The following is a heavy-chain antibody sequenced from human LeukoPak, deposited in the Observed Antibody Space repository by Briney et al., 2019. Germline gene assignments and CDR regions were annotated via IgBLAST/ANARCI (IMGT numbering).Heavy chain of an antibody. Sequence: PGGSLRLSCAVSGFTFSSYAMSWVRQAPGKGLEWVSAISGSGGSTYYADSVKGRFTISRDNSKNTLYLQMNSLRAEDTAVYYCAKDLLNYYGSGSYYNPTPFDYWGQGTLVTVSS. CDR1: GFTFSSYA. CDR2: ISGSGGST. V-gene: IGHV3-23*01. CDR3: AKDLLNYYGSGSYYNPTPFDY. D-gene: IGHD3-10*01. J-gene: IGHJ4*02.